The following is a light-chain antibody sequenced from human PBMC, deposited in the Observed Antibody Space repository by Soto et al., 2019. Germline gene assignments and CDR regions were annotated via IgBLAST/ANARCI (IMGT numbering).Light chain of an antibody. V-gene: IGKV3-20*01. Sequence: EFVLPQFPGARSLSPGERSTLSCMASQSVSSSYLAWYQQKPGQAPRLLIYGASSRATGIPDRFSGSGSGTDFTLTISRLEPEDFAVYYCQQHGSSPQTFGQGTKVDIK. CDR3: QQHGSSPQT. CDR1: QSVSSSY. CDR2: GAS. J-gene: IGKJ1*01.